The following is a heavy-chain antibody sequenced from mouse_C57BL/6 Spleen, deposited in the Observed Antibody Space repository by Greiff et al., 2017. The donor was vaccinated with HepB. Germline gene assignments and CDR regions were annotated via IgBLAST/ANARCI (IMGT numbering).Heavy chain of an antibody. CDR3: ARGGIYYGSSVWCAD. Sequence: EVQLQQSGPELVKPGASVKISCKASGYTFTDYYMNWVKQSHGKSLEWIGDINPNNGGTSYNQKFKGKATLTVDKSSSTAYMELRSLTSEDSAVYSCARGGIYYGSSVWCADWGQGTLVTVAA. V-gene: IGHV1-26*01. D-gene: IGHD1-1*01. CDR2: INPNNGGT. J-gene: IGHJ3*01. CDR1: GYTFTDYY.